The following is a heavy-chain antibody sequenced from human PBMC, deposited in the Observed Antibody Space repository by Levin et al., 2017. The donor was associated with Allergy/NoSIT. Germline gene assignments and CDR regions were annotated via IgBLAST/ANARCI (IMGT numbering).Heavy chain of an antibody. Sequence: GGSLRLSCAASGFTFSSHEMNWVRQAPGKGLEWVSYISTSGYGHYADSVRGRFTISRDNAKNSVYLQLNSLRVEATAVYYCARDDCSSNRCNSKDDFDLWGKGTMVIVSS. V-gene: IGHV3-48*03. CDR1: GFTFSSHE. CDR3: ARDDCSSNRCNSKDDFDL. CDR2: ISTSGYG. J-gene: IGHJ3*01. D-gene: IGHD2-2*01.